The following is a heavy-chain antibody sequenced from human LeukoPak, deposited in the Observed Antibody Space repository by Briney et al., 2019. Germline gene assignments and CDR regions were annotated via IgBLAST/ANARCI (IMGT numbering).Heavy chain of an antibody. Sequence: ASVKVSCKASGYTFTSYGISWVRRAPGQGLEWMGWISAYNGNTNYAQKLQGRVTMTTDTSTSTAYMELRSLRSDDTAVYYCARTELGCGDILEDAFDIWGQGTMVTVSS. J-gene: IGHJ3*02. CDR3: ARTELGCGDILEDAFDI. CDR1: GYTFTSYG. CDR2: ISAYNGNT. V-gene: IGHV1-18*01. D-gene: IGHD4-17*01.